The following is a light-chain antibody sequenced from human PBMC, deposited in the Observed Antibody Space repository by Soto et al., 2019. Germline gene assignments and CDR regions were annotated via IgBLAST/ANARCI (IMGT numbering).Light chain of an antibody. Sequence: EIAMTQSPGTLSLSPGERATLSCRASQSVSSSYLAWYQQKPGQAPRLLIYGASSRATGIPDRISGSGSGTDFTLTISRLEPEDFAVYYCQQYGSPPQTFGQGTKVDI. CDR2: GAS. J-gene: IGKJ1*01. V-gene: IGKV3-20*01. CDR3: QQYGSPPQT. CDR1: QSVSSSY.